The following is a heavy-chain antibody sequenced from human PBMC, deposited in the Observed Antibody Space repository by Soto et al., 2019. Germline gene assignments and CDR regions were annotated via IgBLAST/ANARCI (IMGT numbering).Heavy chain of an antibody. CDR2: TSAYNGKT. CDR1: GYTSTSYG. V-gene: IGHV1-18*01. CDR3: ATRSPAFDY. J-gene: IGHJ4*02. Sequence: ASVKVSCKASGYTSTSYGISWVRQAPGQGLEWVGWTSAYNGKTTYAQKFQGRVTMTTDTSTSTAYMELRSLRSDDTAVYYCATRSPAFDYWGQGTLVTSPQ.